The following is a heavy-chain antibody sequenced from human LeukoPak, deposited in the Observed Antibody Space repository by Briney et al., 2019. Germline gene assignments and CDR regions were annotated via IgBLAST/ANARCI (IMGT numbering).Heavy chain of an antibody. J-gene: IGHJ5*02. V-gene: IGHV3-21*01. CDR1: GFTFSSYS. Sequence: GGSLRLSFAASGFTFSSYSMNWVRPAPGKGLGWVSSISSSSSYIYYADSVKGRFTISRDNAKNSLYLQMNSLRAEDTAVYYCATSGSYRNWFDPWGQGTLVTVSS. CDR3: ATSGSYRNWFDP. D-gene: IGHD1-26*01. CDR2: ISSSSSYI.